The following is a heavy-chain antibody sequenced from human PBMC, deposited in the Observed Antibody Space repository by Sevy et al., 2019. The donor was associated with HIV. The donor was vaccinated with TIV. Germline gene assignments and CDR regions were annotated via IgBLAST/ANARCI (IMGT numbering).Heavy chain of an antibody. D-gene: IGHD3-3*01. J-gene: IGHJ6*02. CDR1: GFTFSNYA. CDR3: AKNENFWCGYLAMDV. Sequence: GGSLRLSCAASGFTFSNYAMNWVRQTPGKGLEWVSCISGSGDNTYYADSVKGRFTISRDISYNTLTLQMSSLRAEDTAVYYCAKNENFWCGYLAMDVWGQGTTVTVSS. V-gene: IGHV3-23*01. CDR2: ISGSGDNT.